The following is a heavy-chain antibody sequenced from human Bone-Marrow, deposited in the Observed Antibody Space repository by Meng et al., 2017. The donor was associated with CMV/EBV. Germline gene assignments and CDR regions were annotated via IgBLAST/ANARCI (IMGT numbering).Heavy chain of an antibody. V-gene: IGHV3-72*01. CDR1: GSTFSDHY. CDR2: VRKKADSYTT. J-gene: IGHJ4*02. CDR3: AKMSYVSNDVWSPPDF. D-gene: IGHD2-8*01. Sequence: GGSRRPSWPPSGSTFSDHYMDWVSQAQGKGLEWVGRVRKKADSYTTQYAASVKGRFSISRDDSKNALYLQMSSLQTEDTAVYYCAKMSYVSNDVWSPPDFWGQGTLVTVSS.